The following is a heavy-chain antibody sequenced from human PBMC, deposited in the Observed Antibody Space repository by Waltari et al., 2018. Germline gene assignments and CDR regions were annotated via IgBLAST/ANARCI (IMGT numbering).Heavy chain of an antibody. CDR2: INSDGSST. CDR3: ARDMVCSSTSCHGSLDY. V-gene: IGHV3-74*01. D-gene: IGHD2-2*01. J-gene: IGHJ4*02. CDR1: GFTFSSYW. Sequence: EVQLVESGGGLVQPGGSLRLSCAASGFTFSSYWMHWVRQDPGTGLVWVSRINSDGSSTSYADSVKGRFTISRDNAKNTLYLQMNSLRAEDTAVYYCARDMVCSSTSCHGSLDYWGQGTLVTVSS.